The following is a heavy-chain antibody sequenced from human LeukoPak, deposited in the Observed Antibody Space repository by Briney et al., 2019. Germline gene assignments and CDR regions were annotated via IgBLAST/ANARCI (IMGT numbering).Heavy chain of an antibody. CDR2: IHQSGNT. J-gene: IGHJ5*02. V-gene: IGHV4-34*01. D-gene: IGHD2-15*01. CDR3: ARGSKVCSSGGSCYYNWFDP. Sequence: PSETLSLTCAVYDGSFSGYYWNWIRQPPGKGLEWIGEIHQSGNTNYNPSLKSRLTISVDTSKNQFSLQLNSVTPEDTAVYYCARGSKVCSSGGSCYYNWFDPWGQGTLVTVSS. CDR1: DGSFSGYY.